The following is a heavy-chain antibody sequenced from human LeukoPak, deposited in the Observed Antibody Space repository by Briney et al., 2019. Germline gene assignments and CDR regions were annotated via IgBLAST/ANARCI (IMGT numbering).Heavy chain of an antibody. V-gene: IGHV3-23*01. Sequence: GGSLRLSCAASGFTSSNYAMTSVRQAPGEGLGCVSAISGRDGSIYSSHSVTGRFTISRDKSKNTLYLQMTSLRADGTAVYYCAKNSYGFCSAYQIDRWGEGALVTV. D-gene: IGHD3-3*01. CDR3: AKNSYGFCSAYQIDR. CDR1: GFTSSNYA. CDR2: ISGRDGSI. J-gene: IGHJ5*02.